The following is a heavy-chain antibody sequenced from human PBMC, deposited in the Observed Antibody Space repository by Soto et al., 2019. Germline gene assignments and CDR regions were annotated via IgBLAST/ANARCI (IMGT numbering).Heavy chain of an antibody. V-gene: IGHV4-59*01. CDR2: IYFSGST. CDR3: ARVGILTGYYKGLDV. J-gene: IGHJ6*02. CDR1: GCSISTYY. D-gene: IGHD3-9*01. Sequence: QEHLQESGPGLVKPSETLSLTCTVSGCSISTYYWSWIRQPPGKGREWIGYIYFSGSTNYNPSLKSRVTISVDTSKNQFSLKLGSVTAADTAVYYCARVGILTGYYKGLDVWGQGTTVTVSS.